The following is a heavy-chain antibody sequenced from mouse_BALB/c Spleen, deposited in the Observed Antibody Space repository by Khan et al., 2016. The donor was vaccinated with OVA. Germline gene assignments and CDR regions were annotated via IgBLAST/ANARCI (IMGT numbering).Heavy chain of an antibody. V-gene: IGHV1S137*01. Sequence: QVQLQQSGAELVRPGVSVKISCKGSGYTFTDFAMHWVKQSHAKSLEWIGVISTYYGDANYNQKFKGTATVTVDKSSSTAYMELARLTSEDSAIYYCARGSGNSRFAYWGQGTLVTVSA. CDR3: ARGSGNSRFAY. CDR2: ISTYYGDA. D-gene: IGHD1-3*01. J-gene: IGHJ3*01. CDR1: GYTFTDFA.